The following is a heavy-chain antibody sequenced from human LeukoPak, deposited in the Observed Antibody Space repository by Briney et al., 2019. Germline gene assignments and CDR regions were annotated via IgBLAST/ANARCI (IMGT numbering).Heavy chain of an antibody. CDR1: GGSFRTYP. D-gene: IGHD3-10*01. V-gene: IGHV1-69*05. J-gene: IGHJ5*02. Sequence: SVKVSCKASGGSFRTYPISCVRQAPGQGLEWMGGLTQFFRRTNYTQKFQGRLTITTDESSSTAYMELSDLRSDDTAVYYCATSESGRSWDWFAPWGQGTLVTVSS. CDR3: ATSESGRSWDWFAP. CDR2: LTQFFRRT.